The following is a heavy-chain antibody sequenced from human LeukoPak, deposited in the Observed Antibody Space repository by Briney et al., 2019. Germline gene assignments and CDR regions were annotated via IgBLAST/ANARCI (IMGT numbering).Heavy chain of an antibody. CDR2: ISSSSSYI. Sequence: GGSLRLSCAASGFTFSSYSMNWVRQAPGKGLEWVSSISSSSSYIYYADSVKGRFTISRDNAKNSLYLQMNSLRAEDTAVYYCARGATGTTALVDYWGQGTLATVSS. D-gene: IGHD1-1*01. J-gene: IGHJ4*02. CDR1: GFTFSSYS. V-gene: IGHV3-21*01. CDR3: ARGATGTTALVDY.